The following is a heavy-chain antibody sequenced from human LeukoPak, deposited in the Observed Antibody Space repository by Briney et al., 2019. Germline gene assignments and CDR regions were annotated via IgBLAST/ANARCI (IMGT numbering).Heavy chain of an antibody. CDR2: IRSKAYGGTT. CDR3: TRPSHCGCGSYYNWDFEY. V-gene: IGHV3-49*04. D-gene: IGHD3-10*01. Sequence: GRSLCLSCPAPGLTFGDYAMSWVCQAPGKGLEWVGFIRSKAYGGTTEYAASVKGRFAISRDDSKSIAYLQMNSLKTEDTAVYYCTRPSHCGCGSYYNWDFEYWPQETLVTVSS. J-gene: IGHJ4*02. CDR1: GLTFGDYA.